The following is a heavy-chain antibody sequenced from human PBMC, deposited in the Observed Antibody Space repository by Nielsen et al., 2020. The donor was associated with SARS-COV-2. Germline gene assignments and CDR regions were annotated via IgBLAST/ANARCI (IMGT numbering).Heavy chain of an antibody. J-gene: IGHJ4*02. D-gene: IGHD3-9*01. Sequence: GGSLRLSCAASGFTFSSYWMSWVRQAPGKGLEWVANIKQDGSEKYYVDSVKGRFTISRDNAKNSLYLQMNSLRAEDTALYHCARAPDILTGYSQLDYWGQGTLVTVSS. CDR2: IKQDGSEK. V-gene: IGHV3-7*03. CDR3: ARAPDILTGYSQLDY. CDR1: GFTFSSYW.